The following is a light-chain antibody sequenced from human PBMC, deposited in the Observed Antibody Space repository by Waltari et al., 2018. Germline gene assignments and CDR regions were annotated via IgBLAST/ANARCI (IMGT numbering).Light chain of an antibody. V-gene: IGKV1-5*03. Sequence: DIQMTQSPSTLSASVGDRVTITCRASQSVFTWLAWDQQKPGKAPKLLISQASSLESGVPSRFSGSGSGTEFILTISSLQPDDFATYYCQQYNLYSETFGQGTKVEIK. CDR1: QSVFTW. CDR3: QQYNLYSET. CDR2: QAS. J-gene: IGKJ1*01.